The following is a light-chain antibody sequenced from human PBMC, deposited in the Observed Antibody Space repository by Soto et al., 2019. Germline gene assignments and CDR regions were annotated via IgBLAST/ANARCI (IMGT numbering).Light chain of an antibody. Sequence: EIVLTQSPGPLSLSPGERATLSCRTSQTVSNSFLAWYQQKPGQAPRLLIYDTSSRATDIPDRFSGSGSGTDFTLTIGRLEPEDFAVYYCQQYGSLGTFGQGTKVDIK. CDR2: DTS. CDR3: QQYGSLGT. J-gene: IGKJ1*01. CDR1: QTVSNSF. V-gene: IGKV3-20*01.